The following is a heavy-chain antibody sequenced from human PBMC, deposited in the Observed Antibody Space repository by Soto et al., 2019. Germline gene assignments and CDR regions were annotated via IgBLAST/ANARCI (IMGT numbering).Heavy chain of an antibody. V-gene: IGHV3-30*18. CDR3: AKIPQKTCSAGSCYSW. CDR2: ISYDGSNK. D-gene: IGHD2-15*01. CDR1: GFTFSSYG. J-gene: IGHJ4*02. Sequence: QVQLVESGGGVVQPGRSLRLSCAASGFTFSSYGMHWVRQAPGKGLEWVAVISYDGSNKYYADSVKGRFTISRDNSKNTLYLQMNSLRAEDTAVYYCAKIPQKTCSAGSCYSWWGQGTLVTVSS.